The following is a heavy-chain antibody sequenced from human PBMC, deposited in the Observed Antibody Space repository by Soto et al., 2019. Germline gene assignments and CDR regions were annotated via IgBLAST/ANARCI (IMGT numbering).Heavy chain of an antibody. V-gene: IGHV1-18*01. CDR1: GGTFSSYA. CDR3: AREITNTQKVYGDLWWFDP. D-gene: IGHD4-17*01. J-gene: IGHJ5*02. Sequence: ASVKVSCKASGGTFSSYAISWVRQAPGQGLEWMGWISAYNGNTNYAQKLQGRVTMTTDTSTSTAYMELRSLRSDDTAVYYCAREITNTQKVYGDLWWFDPWGQGTLVTVSS. CDR2: ISAYNGNT.